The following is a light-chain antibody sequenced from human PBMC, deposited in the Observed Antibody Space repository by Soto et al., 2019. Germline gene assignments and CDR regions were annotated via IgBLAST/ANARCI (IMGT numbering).Light chain of an antibody. CDR3: SSYTTSSPVA. CDR2: EVS. J-gene: IGLJ2*01. V-gene: IGLV2-14*01. CDR1: SSDIGGYNY. Sequence: QSALTQSASVSGSPGQSITISCTGTSSDIGGYNYVSWYQQHPDKAPKLMIFEVSNRPSGVSNRFSGSKSGNTASLTISGLLAEDEADYYCSSYTTSSPVAFGGGTKLTVL.